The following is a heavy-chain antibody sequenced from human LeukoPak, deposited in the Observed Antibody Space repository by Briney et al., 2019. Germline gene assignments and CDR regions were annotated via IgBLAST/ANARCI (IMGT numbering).Heavy chain of an antibody. CDR2: IYYSGST. J-gene: IGHJ4*02. V-gene: IGHV4-39*07. CDR1: GGSISSSSYY. CDR3: ARVSVLTGYYTAPFDY. Sequence: SETLSLTCTVSGGSISSSSYYWGWIRQPPGKGLEWIGNIYYSGSTYYNPSLKSRVTISVDTSKNQFSLKLSSVTAADTAVYYCARVSVLTGYYTAPFDYWGQGTLVTVSS. D-gene: IGHD3-9*01.